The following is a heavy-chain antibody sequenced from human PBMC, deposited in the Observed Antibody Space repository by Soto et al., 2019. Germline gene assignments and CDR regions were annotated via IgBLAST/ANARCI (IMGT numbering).Heavy chain of an antibody. V-gene: IGHV4-30-4*01. CDR3: GRDLTSNANCINP. CDR2: IYYTGKT. Sequence: SETLSLTCSVSGDYIHVGGYYWTWIRQRPGKGLEWMGYIYYTGKTYYNPSLESRLTMSVDRSKNQFSLRLTSVTAADTAVYFCGRDLTSNANCINPWGQGTQVTVSS. D-gene: IGHD2-2*01. J-gene: IGHJ5*02. CDR1: GDYIHVGGYY.